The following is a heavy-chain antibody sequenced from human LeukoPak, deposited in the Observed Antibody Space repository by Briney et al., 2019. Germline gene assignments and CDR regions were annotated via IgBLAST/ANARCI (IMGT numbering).Heavy chain of an antibody. CDR2: IWYDGSNK. D-gene: IGHD6-19*01. J-gene: IGHJ5*02. V-gene: IGHV3-33*01. CDR1: GFTFSSYG. CDR3: ARVSGSSGWYWFDP. Sequence: GGSLRLSCAASGFTFSSYGMHWVRQAPGKGLEWVAVIWYDGSNKYYADSVKGRFTISRDNPKNTLYLQMNSLRAEDTAVYYCARVSGSSGWYWFDPWGQGTLVTVSS.